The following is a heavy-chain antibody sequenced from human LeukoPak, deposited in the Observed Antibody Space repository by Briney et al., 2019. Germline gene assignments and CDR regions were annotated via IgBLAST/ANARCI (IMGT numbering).Heavy chain of an antibody. D-gene: IGHD1-26*01. V-gene: IGHV3-33*01. CDR2: IWYDGSDK. CDR3: ARDLVGAIAHGFDY. CDR1: GFTFSKYG. J-gene: IGHJ4*02. Sequence: GGSLRLSCAASGFTFSKYGMHWVRQAPGKGLEWVAVIWYDGSDKCYADSVKGRFTISRDISKNTLYLQMNSLRAEDTAVYYCARDLVGAIAHGFDYWGQGTLVTVSS.